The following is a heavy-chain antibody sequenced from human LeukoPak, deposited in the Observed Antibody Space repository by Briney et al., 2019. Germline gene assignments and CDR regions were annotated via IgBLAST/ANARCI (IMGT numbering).Heavy chain of an antibody. D-gene: IGHD3-3*01. CDR1: GFTFNTYA. CDR2: ISYDGSSK. J-gene: IGHJ4*02. V-gene: IGHV3-30*14. Sequence: GGSLRLSCAASGFTFNTYALHWVRQAPAKGLEWVSVISYDGSSKHYAESVKGRFTMSRDNSKNTVYLQMDSLRPDDTAFYYCVRGTGITLFRGPSGDFWGQGTLVIVSS. CDR3: VRGTGITLFRGPSGDF.